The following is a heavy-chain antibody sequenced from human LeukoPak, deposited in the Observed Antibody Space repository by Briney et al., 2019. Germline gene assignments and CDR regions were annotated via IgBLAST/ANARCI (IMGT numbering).Heavy chain of an antibody. CDR3: GRQALCFFDH. CDR1: GGSISSNSHY. CDR2: IYYSGST. Sequence: SETLSLTCSVSGGSISSNSHYWGWIRQPPGKGLEWIGSIYYSGSTYYSPSLESRVTISIDTSKNQFSLNLRSVTAADTAVYYWGRQALCFFDHGGRGTLVT. V-gene: IGHV4-39*01. J-gene: IGHJ4*02.